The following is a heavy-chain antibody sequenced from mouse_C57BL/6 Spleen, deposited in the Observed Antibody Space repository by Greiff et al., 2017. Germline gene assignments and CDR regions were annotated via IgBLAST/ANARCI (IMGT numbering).Heavy chain of an antibody. CDR1: GYTFTSYW. D-gene: IGHD2-4*01. V-gene: IGHV1-52*01. CDR2: IDPSDSET. J-gene: IGHJ2*01. CDR3: ARYDCDGSFDY. Sequence: QVQLQQPGADLVRPGSSVKLSCKASGYTFTSYWMHWVKQKPIQGLEWIGNIDPSDSETHYNQKFKDKATLTVDKSSSTAYMQLSSLTSEDSAVYCCARYDCDGSFDYWGQGTTRTVSS.